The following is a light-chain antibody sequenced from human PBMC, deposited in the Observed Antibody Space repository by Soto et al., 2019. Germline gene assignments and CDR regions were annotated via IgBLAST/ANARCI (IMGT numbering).Light chain of an antibody. CDR2: GAS. J-gene: IGKJ2*01. CDR3: QSYGASVYT. CDR1: QSVYNNY. Sequence: EIVLTQSPGPLSLSPGEGASLSCKASQSVYNNYLAWYQHKPGRSPRLLIYGASSRAASIPDRFSGSGSGTDFTRPISRLEHEDFAIYYCQSYGASVYTFGQGAKVPI. V-gene: IGKV3-20*01.